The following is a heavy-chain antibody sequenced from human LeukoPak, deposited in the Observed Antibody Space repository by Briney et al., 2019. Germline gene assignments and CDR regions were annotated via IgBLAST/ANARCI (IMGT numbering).Heavy chain of an antibody. CDR1: GGTFSSYA. Sequence: GASVKVSCKASGGTFSSYAVSWVRQAPGQGLEWMGRIIPILGIANYAQKFQGRVTITADKSTSTAYMELSSLRSEDTAVYYCARAGHEWDPYYFDYWGQGTLVTVSS. D-gene: IGHD1-26*01. J-gene: IGHJ4*02. CDR3: ARAGHEWDPYYFDY. V-gene: IGHV1-69*04. CDR2: IIPILGIA.